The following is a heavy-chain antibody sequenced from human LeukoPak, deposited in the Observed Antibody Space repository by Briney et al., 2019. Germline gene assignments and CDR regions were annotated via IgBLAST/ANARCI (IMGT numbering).Heavy chain of an antibody. CDR3: ARHLTDAYYYYYGMDV. CDR1: GFTFDNYG. Sequence: GGSLRLSCITSGFTFDNYGLNWVRQVPGKGLEWVAFVRYDGSETYYADSVKGRFTISRDNSKNTLYLQMNSLRAEDTAVYYCARHLTDAYYYYYGMDVWGQGTTVTVSS. V-gene: IGHV3-30*02. CDR2: VRYDGSET. D-gene: IGHD1-20*01. J-gene: IGHJ6*02.